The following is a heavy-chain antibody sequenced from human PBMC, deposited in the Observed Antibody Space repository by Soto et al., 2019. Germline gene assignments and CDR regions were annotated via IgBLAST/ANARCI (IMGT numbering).Heavy chain of an antibody. CDR2: ISAYNGNT. D-gene: IGHD3-22*01. J-gene: IGHJ4*02. V-gene: IGHV1-18*01. CDR1: GYTFTSYG. CDR3: ARDMYYYDSSGPDY. Sequence: ASVKVSCKASGYTFTSYGISWVRQAPGQGLEWMGWISAYNGNTNYAQKLQGRVTMTTDISTSTAYMELRSLRSDDTAIYYCARDMYYYDSSGPDYRAQRTLVTGSS.